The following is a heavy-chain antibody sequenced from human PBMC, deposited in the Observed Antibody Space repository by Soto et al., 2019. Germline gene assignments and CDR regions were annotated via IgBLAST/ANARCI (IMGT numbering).Heavy chain of an antibody. D-gene: IGHD2-15*01. J-gene: IGHJ4*02. CDR2: IVVGSGNT. V-gene: IGHV1-58*02. Sequence: QMQLVQSGPEVKKPGTSVKVSCKASGFTFTSSAMQWVRQARGQRLEWIGWIVVGSGNTNYAQKFQERVTITRDMSTSTAYMELSSLRSEDTAVYYCARGYCSGGSCYSGRLDFDYWGQGTLVTVSS. CDR1: GFTFTSSA. CDR3: ARGYCSGGSCYSGRLDFDY.